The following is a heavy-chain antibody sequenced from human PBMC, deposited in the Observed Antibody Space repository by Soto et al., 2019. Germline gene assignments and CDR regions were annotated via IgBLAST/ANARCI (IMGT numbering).Heavy chain of an antibody. J-gene: IGHJ3*02. V-gene: IGHV1-58*01. CDR3: ARLLGYCSSTSCYGGAFDI. D-gene: IGHD2-2*01. CDR1: GFTVTSSA. Sequence: SVKVSCMASGFTVTSSAVQWVRQARGQRLEWIGWIVVGSGNTNYAQKFQERVTITRDMSTSTAYMELSSLRSEDTAVYYCARLLGYCSSTSCYGGAFDIWAQGTMVTVS. CDR2: IVVGSGNT.